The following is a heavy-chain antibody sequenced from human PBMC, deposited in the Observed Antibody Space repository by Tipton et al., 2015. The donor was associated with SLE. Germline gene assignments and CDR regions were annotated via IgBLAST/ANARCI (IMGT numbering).Heavy chain of an antibody. V-gene: IGHV3-7*01. CDR1: GFTFSSYW. Sequence: AVSGFTFSSYWMSWVRQAPGKGLEWVANIKQDGSEKYYVDSVKGRFTISRDNAKNSLYLQMNSLRAEDTAVYYCARDTPVPGYWGQGTLVTVSS. CDR3: ARDTPVPGY. D-gene: IGHD3-10*01. J-gene: IGHJ4*02. CDR2: IKQDGSEK.